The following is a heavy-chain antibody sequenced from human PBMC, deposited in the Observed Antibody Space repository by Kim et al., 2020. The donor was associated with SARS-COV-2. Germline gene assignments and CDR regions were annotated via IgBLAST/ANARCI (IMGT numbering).Heavy chain of an antibody. CDR1: GGTFSSYA. CDR3: ARVGGIAAAGTGDSSGWLDY. J-gene: IGHJ4*02. V-gene: IGHV1-69*13. CDR2: IIPIFGTA. D-gene: IGHD6-13*01. Sequence: SVKVSCKASGGTFSSYAISWVRQAPRQGLEWMGGIIPIFGTANYAQKFQGRVTITADESTSTAYMELSSLRSEDTAVYYCARVGGIAAAGTGDSSGWLDYWGQGTLVTVSS.